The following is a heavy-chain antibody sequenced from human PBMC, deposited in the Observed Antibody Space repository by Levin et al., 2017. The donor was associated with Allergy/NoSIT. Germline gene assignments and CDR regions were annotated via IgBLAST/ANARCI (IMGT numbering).Heavy chain of an antibody. CDR2: INHSGST. V-gene: IGHV4-34*01. CDR3: ARDRLDYGDDGASLDS. J-gene: IGHJ3*02. D-gene: IGHD4-17*01. CDR1: GGSFSGYY. Sequence: SETLSLTCAVYGGSFSGYYWSWIRQPPGKGLEWIGEINHSGSTNYNPSLKSRVTISVDTSKNQFSLKLSSVTAADTAVYYCARDRLDYGDDGASLDSWGQGTMVTVAS.